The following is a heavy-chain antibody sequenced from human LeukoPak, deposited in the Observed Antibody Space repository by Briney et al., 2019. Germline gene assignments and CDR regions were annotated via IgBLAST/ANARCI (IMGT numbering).Heavy chain of an antibody. CDR3: ARDPEYYDSGSYYNRPFDY. D-gene: IGHD3-10*01. Sequence: ASVKVSCKASGYTFTTYGISWVRQAPGQGLEWMGWISPYNGNTNYAQKLQGRVTMTTDTSTTTAYMELRSLRSDDTAVYYCARDPEYYDSGSYYNRPFDYWGQGTLVTVSS. V-gene: IGHV1-18*01. J-gene: IGHJ4*02. CDR1: GYTFTTYG. CDR2: ISPYNGNT.